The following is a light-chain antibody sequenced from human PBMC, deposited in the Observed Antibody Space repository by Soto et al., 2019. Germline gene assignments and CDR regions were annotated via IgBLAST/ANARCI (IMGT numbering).Light chain of an antibody. J-gene: IGLJ1*01. Sequence: QSVLTRAPSASGTPGQRVTISCSGSSFNIGSNYVYWYQQLPGTAPKLVIFRNDQRPSGIPDRISGSKSGTSASLAISGLRSEDEADYYCSAWDDSLSGYVFGTGTKVTVL. CDR3: SAWDDSLSGYV. CDR2: RND. V-gene: IGLV1-47*01. CDR1: SFNIGSNY.